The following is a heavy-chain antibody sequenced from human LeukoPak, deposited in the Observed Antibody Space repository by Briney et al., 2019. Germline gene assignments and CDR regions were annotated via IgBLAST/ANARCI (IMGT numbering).Heavy chain of an antibody. J-gene: IGHJ4*02. CDR1: GFTFSSYS. V-gene: IGHV3-23*01. CDR3: AKDLWSVAVSALDH. D-gene: IGHD3-3*01. Sequence: GGSLRLSCAASGFTFSSYSMNWVRQAPGKGLEWVSAISGSGDNTFYADSVKGRFTISRDNSKNTLLLQMNSLRGEDTALYFCAKDLWSVAVSALDHWGQGTRVTVSS. CDR2: ISGSGDNT.